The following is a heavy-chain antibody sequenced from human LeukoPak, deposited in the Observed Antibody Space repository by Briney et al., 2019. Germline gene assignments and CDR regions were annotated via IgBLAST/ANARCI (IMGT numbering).Heavy chain of an antibody. CDR1: GYTFTGYY. D-gene: IGHD6-13*01. CDR2: INPNSGGT. J-gene: IGHJ4*02. CDR3: ARDPGSPYSSSWWGAFDY. Sequence: ASVKVSCKASGYTFTGYYMHWVRQAPGQGLEWMGWINPNSGGTNYAQKFQGWVTMTRDTSISTAYMELSRLRSDDTAVYYCARDPGSPYSSSWWGAFDYWGQGTLVTVSS. V-gene: IGHV1-2*04.